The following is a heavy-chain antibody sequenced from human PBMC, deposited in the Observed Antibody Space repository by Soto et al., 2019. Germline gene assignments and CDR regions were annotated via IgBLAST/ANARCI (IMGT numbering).Heavy chain of an antibody. CDR1: GFTFSSLG. J-gene: IGHJ4*02. CDR3: VKERTGTWDFDY. V-gene: IGHV3-30*18. CDR2: ISYDGSEK. D-gene: IGHD1-26*01. Sequence: QVQLVESGGGVVQTGRSLRLSCAASGFTFSSLGMHWVRQAPGKGLEWVAVISYDGSEKYYADSVKGRFTISRDNSKNTLSLQMNSLRAEDTAVYYCVKERTGTWDFDYWGQGTLVTVSS.